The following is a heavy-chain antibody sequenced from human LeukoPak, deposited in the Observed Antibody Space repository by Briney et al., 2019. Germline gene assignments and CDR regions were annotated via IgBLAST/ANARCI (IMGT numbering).Heavy chain of an antibody. CDR2: ISTDGKST. D-gene: IGHD2-2*01. V-gene: IGHV3-74*01. CDR3: VRDYQFIQEV. J-gene: IGHJ6*02. Sequence: GGSLRLSCAASGFTFSSYAMSWVRQAPGKGLMWVSLISTDGKSTRYAESVKGRFTISRDNAKNALYLQMDILRVEDTALYFCVRDYQFIQEVWGQGTTVTVSS. CDR1: GFTFSSYA.